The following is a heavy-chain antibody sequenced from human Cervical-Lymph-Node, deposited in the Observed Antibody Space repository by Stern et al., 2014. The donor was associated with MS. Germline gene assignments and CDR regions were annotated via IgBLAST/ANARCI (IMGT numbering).Heavy chain of an antibody. CDR2: ISGFSRTI. J-gene: IGHJ4*02. Sequence: QLVQSGGDLVQPGGSLRLSCAASGFTFSSYSMNWVRQAPGKGLEWISFISGFSRTIYYADSVRGRFTISRDNANNSLYLQMNSLRVEDTAVYYCARGITIFGEGKWGQGTLVTVSS. CDR3: ARGITIFGEGK. CDR1: GFTFSSYS. D-gene: IGHD3-3*01. V-gene: IGHV3-48*01.